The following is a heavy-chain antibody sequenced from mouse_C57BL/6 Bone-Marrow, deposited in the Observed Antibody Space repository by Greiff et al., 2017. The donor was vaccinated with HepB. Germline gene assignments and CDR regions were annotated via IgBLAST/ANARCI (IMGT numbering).Heavy chain of an antibody. J-gene: IGHJ3*01. V-gene: IGHV5-17*01. Sequence: EVKLVESGVGLVKPGGSLKLSCAASGFTFSDYGMHWVRQSPEKGLEWVAYISSGSSTIYYADTVKGRFTISRDNAKNTLFLQMTSLRSEDTAMYYCARGPWFAYWGQGTLVTVSA. CDR1: GFTFSDYG. CDR3: ARGPWFAY. CDR2: ISSGSSTI.